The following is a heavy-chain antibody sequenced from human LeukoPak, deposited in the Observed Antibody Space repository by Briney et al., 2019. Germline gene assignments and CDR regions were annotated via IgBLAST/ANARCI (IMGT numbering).Heavy chain of an antibody. V-gene: IGHV1-24*01. D-gene: IGHD5-24*01. CDR3: ATFFTDRDGYNAAYFDY. Sequence: GASVKVSCKVSGYTLTELSTHWVRQAPGKGLEWMGGFDPEDGETIYAQKFQGRVTMTEDTSTGTAYMELSSLRSEDTAVYYCATFFTDRDGYNAAYFDYWGQGTLVTVSS. CDR2: FDPEDGET. CDR1: GYTLTELS. J-gene: IGHJ4*02.